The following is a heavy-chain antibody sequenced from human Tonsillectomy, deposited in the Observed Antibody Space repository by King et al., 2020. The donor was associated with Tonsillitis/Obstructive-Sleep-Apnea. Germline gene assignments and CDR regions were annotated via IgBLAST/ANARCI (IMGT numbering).Heavy chain of an antibody. CDR1: GYTFTNYA. V-gene: IGHV1-3*01. CDR3: AREDCDSTICYASFDY. CDR2: IIAGNGNT. Sequence: QLVQSGAEVKKPGASAKVSCKASGYTFTNYAMHWVRQAPGQRLEWMGWIIAGNGNTKYSQKFQGRVTITRDTSATTAYMELSSLRSEDTAVYYCAREDCDSTICYASFDYWGQGTLVTVSS. J-gene: IGHJ4*02. D-gene: IGHD2-2*01.